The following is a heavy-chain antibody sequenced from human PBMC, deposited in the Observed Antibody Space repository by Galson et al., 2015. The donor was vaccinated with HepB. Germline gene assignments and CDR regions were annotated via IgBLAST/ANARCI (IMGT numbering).Heavy chain of an antibody. CDR1: GGSIGTSTNY. CDR2: IYYSGSR. J-gene: IGHJ4*01. CDR3: ARDPYYYASENYQVVYYFDY. V-gene: IGHV4-39*07. Sequence: SETLSLTCTVSGGSIGTSTNYWGWIRQPPGKGLEWIGSIYYSGSRYYNPSLKSRGAISLDTSKNQFSLRLNSVTAADTAVYYCARDPYYYASENYQVVYYFDYWGQGTLVTVSS. D-gene: IGHD3-10*01.